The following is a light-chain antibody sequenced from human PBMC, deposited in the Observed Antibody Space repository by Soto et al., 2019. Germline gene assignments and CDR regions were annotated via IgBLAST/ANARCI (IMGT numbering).Light chain of an antibody. CDR2: DTS. CDR3: LLSFGGARRV. CDR1: TGAVTDGHY. J-gene: IGLJ2*01. V-gene: IGLV7-46*01. Sequence: QTVVTQEPSLTVSPGGTVTLTCASSTGAVTDGHYPYWFQQKPGQAPRTLIYDTSNKHSWTPARFSGPLLGGKPVLTLSGAQPEDEADYFCLLSFGGARRVFGGGTKLTVL.